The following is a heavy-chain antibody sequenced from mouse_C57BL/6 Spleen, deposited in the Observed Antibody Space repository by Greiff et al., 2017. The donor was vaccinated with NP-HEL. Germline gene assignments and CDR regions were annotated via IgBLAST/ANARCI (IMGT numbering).Heavy chain of an antibody. D-gene: IGHD2-5*01. J-gene: IGHJ4*01. V-gene: IGHV3-1*01. CDR1: GYSITSGYD. CDR2: ISYSGST. CDR3: ARAYYSNSYGDYYAMDY. Sequence: VQLKESGPGMVKPSQSLSLTCTVTGYSITSGYDWHWIRHFPGNKLEWMGYISYSGSTNYNPSLKSRISITHDTSKNHFFLKLNSVTTEDTATYYCARAYYSNSYGDYYAMDYWGQGTSVTVSS.